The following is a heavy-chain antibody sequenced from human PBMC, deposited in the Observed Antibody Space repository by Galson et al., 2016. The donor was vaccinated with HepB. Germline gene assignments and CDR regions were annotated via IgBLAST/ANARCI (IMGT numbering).Heavy chain of an antibody. Sequence: QSGAEAKEPGESLRISCQGSGYRLTDYSITWVRQVSGKGLKWMGRIDPDDSYTNYSPSFHGHVTIPVAKSINTAYLQWSTLKASDTAIYYCARALEYGSRNYYDYYAMDVWGPGTTVIVSS. V-gene: IGHV5-10-1*01. CDR1: GYRLTDYS. D-gene: IGHD4-17*01. CDR2: IDPDDSYT. J-gene: IGHJ6*02. CDR3: ARALEYGSRNYYDYYAMDV.